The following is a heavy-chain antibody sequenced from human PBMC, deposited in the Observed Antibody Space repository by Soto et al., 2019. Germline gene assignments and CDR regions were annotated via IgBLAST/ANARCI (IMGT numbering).Heavy chain of an antibody. V-gene: IGHV1-2*02. CDR1: GYTFTGYY. CDR2: INPNSGGT. J-gene: IGHJ5*02. CDR3: ARTVLLWFGELFWFDP. Sequence: QVQLVQSGAEVKKPGASVKVSCKASGYTFTGYYMHWVRQAPGQGLEWMGWINPNSGGTNYAQKFKGRVTMTRDTSISTAYMELSRLRSDDTAVYYCARTVLLWFGELFWFDPWGQGTLVTVSS. D-gene: IGHD3-10*01.